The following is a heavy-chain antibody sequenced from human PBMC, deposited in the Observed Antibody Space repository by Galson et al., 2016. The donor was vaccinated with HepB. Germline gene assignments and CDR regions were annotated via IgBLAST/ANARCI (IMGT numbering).Heavy chain of an antibody. CDR1: GFAVSTNY. CDR2: IYSDSST. Sequence: SLRLSCAASGFAVSTNYLSWVRQAPGKGLEWVSVIYSDSSTYYADSVKGRFTISRDNSKNTVFLQMNNLRAEDTAVYYCARGCPETTYYYYMDVWGKGTTVAVSS. V-gene: IGHV3-53*01. CDR3: ARGCPETTYYYYMDV. J-gene: IGHJ6*03. D-gene: IGHD1-7*01.